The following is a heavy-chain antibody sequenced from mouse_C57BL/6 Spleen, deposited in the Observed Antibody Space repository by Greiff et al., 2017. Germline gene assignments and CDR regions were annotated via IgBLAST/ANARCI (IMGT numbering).Heavy chain of an antibody. CDR1: GYAFRSSW. Sequence: VQLQQSGPELVKPGASVKISCKASGYAFRSSWMNWVKPRPGKGLEWIGRIYPGDGDTNYNGKFKGKATLTADKSSSTAYMQVSSLTSEDSAVYFCAREEQGYWYFDVWGTGTTVTVSS. CDR3: AREEQGYWYFDV. CDR2: IYPGDGDT. V-gene: IGHV1-82*01. J-gene: IGHJ1*03.